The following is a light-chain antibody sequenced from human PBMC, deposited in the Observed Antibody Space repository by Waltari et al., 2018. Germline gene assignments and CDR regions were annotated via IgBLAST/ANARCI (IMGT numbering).Light chain of an antibody. V-gene: IGLV4-69*01. Sequence: QLVLTQSPSASASLGASVKPNCTLGSWHTNHVNAWRSQQPGKGPRFLMKVNSDGSHSKGDEIPDRFSGSSSGAERYLSISSLQSEDDADYYCQTGGHGTWVFGGGTKVTVL. CDR3: QTGGHGTWV. CDR1: SWHTNHV. CDR2: VNSDGSH. J-gene: IGLJ3*02.